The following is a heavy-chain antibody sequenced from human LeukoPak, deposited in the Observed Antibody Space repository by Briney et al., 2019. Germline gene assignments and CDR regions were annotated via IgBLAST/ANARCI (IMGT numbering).Heavy chain of an antibody. CDR1: GGSISSGGYY. CDR3: ARGGGYGSGTYRFDY. V-gene: IGHV4-31*03. Sequence: PSETLSLTCTVSGGSISSGGYYWSWIRQYPGKGLEWIGYIYYSGTTSYNPSLKSRVTISVDTSKNYFSLKLSSVTAADTAVYYCARGGGYGSGTYRFDYWGQGALVTVSS. CDR2: IYYSGTT. J-gene: IGHJ4*02. D-gene: IGHD3-10*01.